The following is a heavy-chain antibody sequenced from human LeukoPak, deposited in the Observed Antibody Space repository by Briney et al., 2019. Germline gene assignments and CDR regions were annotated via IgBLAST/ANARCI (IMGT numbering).Heavy chain of an antibody. D-gene: IGHD2-8*01. J-gene: IGHJ4*02. CDR2: INHSGST. CDR3: ARVDCTNGVCYIFDY. Sequence: SETLSLTCAVYGGSFSGHYWSWIRQPPGKGLEWIGEINHSGSTNYNPSLKSRVTISVDTSKNQFSLKLSSVTAADTAVYYCARVDCTNGVCYIFDYWGQGTLVTVSS. V-gene: IGHV4-34*01. CDR1: GGSFSGHY.